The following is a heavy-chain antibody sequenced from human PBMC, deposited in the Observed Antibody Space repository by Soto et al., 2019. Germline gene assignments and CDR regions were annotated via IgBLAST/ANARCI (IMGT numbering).Heavy chain of an antibody. D-gene: IGHD3-10*01. CDR2: IYYSGST. J-gene: IGHJ3*02. CDR3: ARDHPYGSGSYYNRLCAFDI. CDR1: GGSISSGGYY. Sequence: SETLSLTCTVSGGSISSGGYYWSWIRQHPGKGMERIGYIYYSGSTYHNPSLKSRVTISVDTSKNQFSLKLSSVTAADTAVYYCARDHPYGSGSYYNRLCAFDIWGQGTMVTVSS. V-gene: IGHV4-31*03.